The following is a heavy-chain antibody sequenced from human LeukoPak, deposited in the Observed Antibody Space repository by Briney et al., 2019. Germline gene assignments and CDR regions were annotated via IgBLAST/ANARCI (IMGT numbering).Heavy chain of an antibody. J-gene: IGHJ5*02. Sequence: PSETLSLTCAVSGGSISSGGYSWSWIRQPPGKGLEWIGEINHSGSTNYNPSLKSRVTISVDPSKNQFSLKLSSVTAADTAVYYCANIVVVPSWGQGTLVTVSS. V-gene: IGHV4-30-2*01. CDR2: INHSGST. D-gene: IGHD2-2*01. CDR1: GGSISSGGYS. CDR3: ANIVVVPS.